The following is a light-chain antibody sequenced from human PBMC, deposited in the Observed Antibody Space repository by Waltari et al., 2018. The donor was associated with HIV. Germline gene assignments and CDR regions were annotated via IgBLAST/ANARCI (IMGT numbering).Light chain of an antibody. Sequence: SVLTQPPSVSGAPGQTVTIPCTGSSSNIGAHYDVHWYQQLPGRAPKVLVYGNIYRPPGVPDRFSGSKSGTSASLAITGLQADDEGYYYCQSYDTRSSGFLVFGGGTKVTVL. CDR1: SSNIGAHYD. J-gene: IGLJ3*02. CDR3: QSYDTRSSGFLV. CDR2: GNI. V-gene: IGLV1-40*01.